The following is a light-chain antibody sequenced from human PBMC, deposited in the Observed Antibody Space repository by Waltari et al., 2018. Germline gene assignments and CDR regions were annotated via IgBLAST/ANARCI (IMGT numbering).Light chain of an antibody. CDR3: SSYAGRNIVI. Sequence: QSALTQPPSASGSPGQSVTIPCTATDDDIGGYESVSWYQQHPGKAPKVLIYEGTKRPSGVPDRFAGSKSGNTASLTVSGLQAEDEADYYCSSYAGRNIVIFGGGTKLTVL. CDR1: DDDIGGYES. CDR2: EGT. J-gene: IGLJ2*01. V-gene: IGLV2-8*01.